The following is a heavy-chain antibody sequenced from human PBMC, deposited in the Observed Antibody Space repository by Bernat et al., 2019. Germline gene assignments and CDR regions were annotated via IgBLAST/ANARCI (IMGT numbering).Heavy chain of an antibody. CDR1: GFTFSSYN. D-gene: IGHD3-10*01. CDR2: ISSSSTHI. J-gene: IGHJ4*02. CDR3: ARCHPGASNEYGSGSYDY. Sequence: EVQLVGSGGGLVKPGGSLRLSCEASGFTFSSYNMNWVRQAPGKGLEWVSSISSSSTHIMYADSVKGRFTISRDNAKNSLYLQMNSLRAEDTAVYYCARCHPGASNEYGSGSYDYWGQGTLVTVSS. V-gene: IGHV3-21*01.